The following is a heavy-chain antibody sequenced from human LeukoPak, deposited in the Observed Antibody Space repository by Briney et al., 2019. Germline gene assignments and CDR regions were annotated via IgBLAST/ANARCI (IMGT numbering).Heavy chain of an antibody. J-gene: IGHJ6*03. CDR1: GYTFTSYG. D-gene: IGHD2-2*01. Sequence: ASVKVSCKASGYTFTSYGISWVRQAPGQGLEWMGWISAYNGNTNYAQKLQGRVTMTTDTSTSTAYMELRSLRSDDMAVYYCARMGGIVVVPAADLYYYMDVWGKGTTVTVSS. CDR3: ARMGGIVVVPAADLYYYMDV. V-gene: IGHV1-18*03. CDR2: ISAYNGNT.